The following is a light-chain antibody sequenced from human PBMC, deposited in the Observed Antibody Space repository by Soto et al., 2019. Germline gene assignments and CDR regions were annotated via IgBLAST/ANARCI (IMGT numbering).Light chain of an antibody. V-gene: IGLV2-14*01. Sequence: QSALTQPPSVSGSPGQSITISCTGTNSDVGGYNYVSWYQQHPGKAPKLMIYDVSNRPSGVSNRFSGSKSGTTASLTISGPQDEDEADYSCSSYTSSSTLVVFGGGTKLTVL. CDR3: SSYTSSSTLVV. CDR1: NSDVGGYNY. CDR2: DVS. J-gene: IGLJ2*01.